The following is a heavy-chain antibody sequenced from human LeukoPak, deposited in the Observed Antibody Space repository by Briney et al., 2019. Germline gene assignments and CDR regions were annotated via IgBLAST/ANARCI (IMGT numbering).Heavy chain of an antibody. Sequence: GGSLRLSCAASGFTFSSYWMSWVRQAPGKGLEWVANIKQDGSEKYYVDSVKGRFTISRDNAKNSLYLQMNSLRAEDTAVYYCAKDHQRWLHPPLDYWGQGTLVTVSS. CDR2: IKQDGSEK. CDR1: GFTFSSYW. CDR3: AKDHQRWLHPPLDY. J-gene: IGHJ4*02. V-gene: IGHV3-7*01. D-gene: IGHD5-24*01.